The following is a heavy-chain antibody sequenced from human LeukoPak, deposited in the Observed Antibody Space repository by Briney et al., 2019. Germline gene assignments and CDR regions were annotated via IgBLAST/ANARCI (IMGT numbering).Heavy chain of an antibody. CDR3: ARGRYPDYDSSGYYIFDY. CDR2: INPNSGGT. CDR1: GYTFTGYY. D-gene: IGHD3-22*01. Sequence: ASVKVSCKASGYTFTGYYMHWVRQAPGQGLEWMGWINPNSGGTNYAQKFQGRVTMTRDTSISTAYMGLSRLRSDDTAVYYCARGRYPDYDSSGYYIFDYWGQGTLVTVSS. J-gene: IGHJ4*02. V-gene: IGHV1-2*02.